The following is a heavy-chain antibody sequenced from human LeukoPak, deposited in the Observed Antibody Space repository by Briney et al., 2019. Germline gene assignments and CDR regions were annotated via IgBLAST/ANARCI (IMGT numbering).Heavy chain of an antibody. CDR1: GFTFSSYG. CDR2: ISYDGSNK. CDR3: ARDEDPYYDSSGTGGY. J-gene: IGHJ4*02. D-gene: IGHD3-22*01. Sequence: PGGSLRLSCAASGFTFSSYGMHWVRQAPGKGLEWVAVISYDGSNKYYADSVKGRFTISRDNSKNTLYLQMNSLRAEDTAGYYCARDEDPYYDSSGTGGYWGQGTLVTVSS. V-gene: IGHV3-30*03.